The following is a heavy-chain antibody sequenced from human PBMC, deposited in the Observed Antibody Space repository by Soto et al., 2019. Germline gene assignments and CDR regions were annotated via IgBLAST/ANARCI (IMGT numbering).Heavy chain of an antibody. D-gene: IGHD4-17*01. CDR2: VYFVGNS. J-gene: IGHJ4*02. V-gene: IGHV4-39*01. Sequence: SETLSLTXTVSGDSISSASYFWGWIRQPPGKGLEWIGSVYFVGNSYYNPSLKSRVSISVDASKNQFSLRLSSMTAADTGVYYCVRFYGHYVYGVKRRYFDFWGQGTLVTVSS. CDR1: GDSISSASYF. CDR3: VRFYGHYVYGVKRRYFDF.